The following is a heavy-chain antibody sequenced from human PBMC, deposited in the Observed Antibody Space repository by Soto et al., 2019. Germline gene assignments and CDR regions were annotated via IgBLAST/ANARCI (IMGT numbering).Heavy chain of an antibody. CDR1: GVTVSSNY. Sequence: SGGSLRLSCAASGVTVSSNYMSWVRQAPGKGLKRVSVIYSGGSTYYADSVKGRFTISRDNSKNTLYLQMNSLRAEVTAVYYCARHGYNYGGGYFDYWGQGTLVTVSS. V-gene: IGHV3-66*04. J-gene: IGHJ4*02. CDR2: IYSGGST. CDR3: ARHGYNYGGGYFDY. D-gene: IGHD5-18*01.